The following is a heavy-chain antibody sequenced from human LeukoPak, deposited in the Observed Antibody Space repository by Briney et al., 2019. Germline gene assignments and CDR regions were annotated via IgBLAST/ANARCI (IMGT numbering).Heavy chain of an antibody. CDR3: ARARTSCYRGCYFDY. V-gene: IGHV4-38-2*02. CDR1: GYSISSGYY. J-gene: IGHJ4*02. Sequence: SETLSLTCTVSGYSISSGYYWGWIRQPPGKGLEWIGSIYYSGSTYYNPSLKSRVTISVDTSKNQFSLKLSSVTAADTAVYYCARARTSCYRGCYFDYWGQGTLVTVSS. D-gene: IGHD2-2*02. CDR2: IYYSGST.